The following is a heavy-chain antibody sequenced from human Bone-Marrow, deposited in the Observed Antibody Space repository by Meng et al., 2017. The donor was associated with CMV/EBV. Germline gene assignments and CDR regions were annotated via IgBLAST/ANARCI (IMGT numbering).Heavy chain of an antibody. CDR3: ASTEVRMTTVTLGRFDY. J-gene: IGHJ4*02. CDR2: IIHSGST. Sequence: SETLSLTCGVYGGSFSGYYWSWIRQPPGKGLEWIGEIIHSGSTNYNQSLKSRVTISVDTSKNQFSLKLSSVTAADTAVYYCASTEVRMTTVTLGRFDYWGQGTLVTVSS. D-gene: IGHD4-11*01. CDR1: GGSFSGYY. V-gene: IGHV4-34*12.